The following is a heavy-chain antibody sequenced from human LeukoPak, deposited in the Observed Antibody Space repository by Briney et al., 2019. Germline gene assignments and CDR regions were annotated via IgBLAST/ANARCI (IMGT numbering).Heavy chain of an antibody. V-gene: IGHV3-33*01. Sequence: PGGSLRLSCAASGFTFSSYGMHWVRQAPGKGLEWVAVIWYDGSNKYYADSVKGQFTISRDNSKNTLYLQMNSLRAEDTAVYYCARDYIAVAGSYFDYWGQGTLVTVSS. CDR3: ARDYIAVAGSYFDY. CDR2: IWYDGSNK. J-gene: IGHJ4*02. D-gene: IGHD6-19*01. CDR1: GFTFSSYG.